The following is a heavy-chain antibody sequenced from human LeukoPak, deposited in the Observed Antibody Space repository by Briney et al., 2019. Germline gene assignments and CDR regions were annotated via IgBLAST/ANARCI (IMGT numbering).Heavy chain of an antibody. J-gene: IGHJ4*02. CDR2: IYYSGST. D-gene: IGHD7-27*01. CDR3: ARKNWGVKRYYFDY. Sequence: PSETLSLTCTVSGGSISSSSYYWGWIRQPPGKGLEWIGSIYYSGSTYYNPSLKSRVTISVDTSKNQFSLKLSSVTAADTAVYYCARKNWGVKRYYFDYWGQGTLVTVSS. CDR1: GGSISSSSYY. V-gene: IGHV4-39*07.